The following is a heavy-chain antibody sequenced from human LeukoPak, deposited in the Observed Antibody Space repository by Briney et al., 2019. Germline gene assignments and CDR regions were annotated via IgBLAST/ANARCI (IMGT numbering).Heavy chain of an antibody. CDR2: INPNSGGT. CDR1: GYTFTGYY. V-gene: IGHV1-2*02. CDR3: AREDYYDSSGYQRFEFDY. J-gene: IGHJ4*02. D-gene: IGHD3-22*01. Sequence: GASVEVSCKASGYTFTGYYMHWVRQAPGQGLEWMGWINPNSGGTNYAQKFQGRVTMTRDTSISTAYMELSRLRSDDTAVYYCAREDYYDSSGYQRFEFDYWGQGTLVTVSS.